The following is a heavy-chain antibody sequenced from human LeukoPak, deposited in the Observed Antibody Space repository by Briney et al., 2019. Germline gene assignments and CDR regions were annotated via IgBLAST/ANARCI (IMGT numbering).Heavy chain of an antibody. Sequence: TGGSLRLSCAASGFTFSSYAMSWVRQAPGKGLGWVSAISGSGGSTYYADSVKGRFTISRDNSKNTLYLQMNSLRAEDTAVYYCAKRGIVVVPAAMALGYWGQGTLVTVSS. CDR3: AKRGIVVVPAAMALGY. V-gene: IGHV3-23*01. CDR1: GFTFSSYA. D-gene: IGHD2-2*01. J-gene: IGHJ4*02. CDR2: ISGSGGST.